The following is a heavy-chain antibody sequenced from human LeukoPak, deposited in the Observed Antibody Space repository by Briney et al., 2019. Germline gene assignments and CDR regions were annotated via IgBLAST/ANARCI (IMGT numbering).Heavy chain of an antibody. CDR1: GYNFINYG. J-gene: IGHJ4*02. Sequence: GSVKVSCKASGYNFINYGIAWVRQAPGQGLEWMGWISANNANTKFAQKFQGRVTMTTDTSTSTAYMEMRSLRSDDTAVYYCARDTYNWNDPRTRTIDYWGQGALVTVSS. V-gene: IGHV1-18*01. D-gene: IGHD1-20*01. CDR2: ISANNANT. CDR3: ARDTYNWNDPRTRTIDY.